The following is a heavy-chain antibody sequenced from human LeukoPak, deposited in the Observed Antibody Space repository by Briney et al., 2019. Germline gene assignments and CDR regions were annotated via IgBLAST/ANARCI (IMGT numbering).Heavy chain of an antibody. J-gene: IGHJ4*02. D-gene: IGHD3-22*01. CDR2: IWYDGSKK. CDR3: AKDRVYYDDDSAHYFDY. V-gene: IGHV3-30*02. Sequence: GASLRLSCAAAGFTFSSYGMHWVRQAPGKGLELGAFIWYDGSKKYYADSGKGRFTICRDNSKDTLYMQMNSLRTEDTAVYYCAKDRVYYDDDSAHYFDYWGQGTLVTVSS. CDR1: GFTFSSYG.